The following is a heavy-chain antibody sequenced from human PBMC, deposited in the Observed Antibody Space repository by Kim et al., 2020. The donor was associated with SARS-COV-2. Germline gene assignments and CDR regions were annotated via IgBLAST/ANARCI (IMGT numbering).Heavy chain of an antibody. CDR3: ASDSHTWYRFDY. CDR1: GRSITSGYY. CDR2: IHHSGNT. D-gene: IGHD3-22*01. V-gene: IGHV4-38-2*02. Sequence: SETLSLTCTVTGRSITSGYYWGWIRQPPGKRLEWIGTIHHSGNTYDNPSLKSRVTMSVDTSKNQFSLNLNSMTAADTAVYYWASDSHTWYRFDYWGQG. J-gene: IGHJ4*02.